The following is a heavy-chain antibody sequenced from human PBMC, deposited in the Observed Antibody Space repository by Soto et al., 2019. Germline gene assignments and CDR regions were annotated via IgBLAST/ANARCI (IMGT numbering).Heavy chain of an antibody. CDR3: ARDECSGGSCYRDY. V-gene: IGHV1-69*01. CDR2: IIPLFGTA. D-gene: IGHD2-15*01. J-gene: IGHJ4*02. Sequence: QVQLVQSGAEVKKPGSSVKVSCKASGGTFSSYGFSWVRQAPGQGLEWMGGIIPLFGTANYAQKFQGRVTITADESRSRTYMELSSLRSVDSAVYYCARDECSGGSCYRDYWGQGTLVTVSS. CDR1: GGTFSSYG.